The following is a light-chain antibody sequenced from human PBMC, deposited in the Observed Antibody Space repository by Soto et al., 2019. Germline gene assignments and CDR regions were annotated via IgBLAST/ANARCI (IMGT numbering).Light chain of an antibody. CDR2: TTF. V-gene: IGKV3-20*01. J-gene: IGKJ4*01. Sequence: EIVLTQSPGTLSLSPGERATLSCRASQIVDSGHLAWYQQKPGQAPRLLIYTTFNSATGSPDRFSCSGSGTDFTLTISRLEPEDFALYFCQQYAGSPFTFGGCNRVEIK. CDR1: QIVDSGH. CDR3: QQYAGSPFT.